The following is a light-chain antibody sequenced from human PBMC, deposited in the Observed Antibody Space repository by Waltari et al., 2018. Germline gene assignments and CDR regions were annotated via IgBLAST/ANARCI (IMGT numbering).Light chain of an antibody. CDR3: QQYHNFPLT. V-gene: IGKV1-33*01. Sequence: DIQMTQSPSSLSLSVADSFTLSSEARKGIVYFLTWYQHKPGQAPKLLIYDASNWDTGVPSRFSGSGSGTDFTFTISSLQPEDIATYYCQQYHNFPLTFGQGTRLEIK. J-gene: IGKJ5*01. CDR1: KGIVYF. CDR2: DAS.